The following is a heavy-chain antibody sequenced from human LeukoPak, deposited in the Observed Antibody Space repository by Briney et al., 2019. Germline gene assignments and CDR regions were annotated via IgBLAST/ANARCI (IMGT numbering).Heavy chain of an antibody. Sequence: PGGSLRLSCAASGFTFSDYNMRWIRQAPGKGLEWVSSISRSGSTKYYADSVKGRFTISRDNAKNSLFLQMNSLRAEDTAVYYCARGPPAGPFDPWGQGTLVTVSS. V-gene: IGHV3-11*01. J-gene: IGHJ5*02. D-gene: IGHD6-19*01. CDR3: ARGPPAGPFDP. CDR2: ISRSGSTK. CDR1: GFTFSDYN.